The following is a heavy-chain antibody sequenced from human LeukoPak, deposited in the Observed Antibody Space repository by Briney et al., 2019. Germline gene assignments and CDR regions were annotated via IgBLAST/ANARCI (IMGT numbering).Heavy chain of an antibody. CDR3: ARDYSSGWYGAFDI. D-gene: IGHD6-19*01. CDR2: INHSGST. J-gene: IGHJ3*02. V-gene: IGHV4-34*01. CDR1: GGSFSGYY. Sequence: SETLSLTCAVYGGSFSGYYWSWIRQPPGKGLEWIGEINHSGSTSYNPSLKSRVTISVDTSKNQFSLKLSSVTAADTAVYYCARDYSSGWYGAFDIWGQGTMVTVSS.